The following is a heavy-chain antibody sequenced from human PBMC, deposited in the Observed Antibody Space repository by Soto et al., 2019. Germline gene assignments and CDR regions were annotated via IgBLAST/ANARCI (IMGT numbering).Heavy chain of an antibody. Sequence: PGGSLRLSCAASGFTFSSYGMHWVRQAPGRGLEWVAVIWYDGSNKYYADSVKGRFTISRDNSKNTLYLQMNSLRAEDTAVYYCARHQGSGWYYFHYWGQGTLVTVS. V-gene: IGHV3-33*01. D-gene: IGHD6-19*01. J-gene: IGHJ4*02. CDR1: GFTFSSYG. CDR2: IWYDGSNK. CDR3: ARHQGSGWYYFHY.